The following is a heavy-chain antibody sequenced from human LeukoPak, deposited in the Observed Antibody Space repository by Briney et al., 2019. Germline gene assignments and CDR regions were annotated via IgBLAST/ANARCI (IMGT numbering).Heavy chain of an antibody. CDR2: ISGSGVST. V-gene: IGHV3-23*01. CDR3: AIYGVVAAKSFDY. Sequence: GGSLRLSCAASGFTFSSYAMSWVRQAPGRGLEWVSAISGSGVSTYYADSVKGRFTISRDNSKNTLYLQMNSLRAEDTAVYYCAIYGVVAAKSFDYWGQGRLLTVSS. J-gene: IGHJ4*02. D-gene: IGHD2-15*01. CDR1: GFTFSSYA.